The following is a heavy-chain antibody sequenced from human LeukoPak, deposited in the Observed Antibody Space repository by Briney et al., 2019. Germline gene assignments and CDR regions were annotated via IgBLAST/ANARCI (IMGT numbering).Heavy chain of an antibody. CDR1: GFTFSSYA. Sequence: GGSLRLSCAASGFTFSSYAMSWARQAPGKGLEWVSGISASGGSTYYADSVKGRFTISRDNSKNTLYLQMNSLRAEDTAVYYCAKVVEGYDYFDYWGQGTLVTVSS. CDR3: AKVVEGYDYFDY. J-gene: IGHJ4*02. D-gene: IGHD6-13*01. V-gene: IGHV3-23*01. CDR2: ISASGGST.